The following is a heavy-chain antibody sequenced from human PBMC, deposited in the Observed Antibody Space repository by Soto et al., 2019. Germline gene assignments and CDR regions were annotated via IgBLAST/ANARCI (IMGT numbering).Heavy chain of an antibody. CDR1: GYTFSTYP. CDR2: ISTYNGKT. CDR3: ARDRVEAALGTFGQ. D-gene: IGHD3-16*01. V-gene: IGHV1-18*01. Sequence: QVQLVQSGAEVKKPGASVKVSCKTSGYTFSTYPISWVRQAPGQGLEWVGWISTYNGKTNYGQKFQGRVNITTDTSASTAYMNLRNLRSDDTAVYYCARDRVEAALGTFGQWGQGTLVTVSS. J-gene: IGHJ4*02.